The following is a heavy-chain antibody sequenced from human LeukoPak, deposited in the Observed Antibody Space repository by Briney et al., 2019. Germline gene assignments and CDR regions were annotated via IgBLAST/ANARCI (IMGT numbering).Heavy chain of an antibody. J-gene: IGHJ4*02. CDR3: ARVVYSSSYFDY. Sequence: PSQTLSLTCTVSGGSISSGGSYWSWIRQHPGKGLEWIGYIYYSGSTYYNPSLKSRVTISVDTSKNQFSLKLSSVTAADTAVYYCARVVYSSSYFDYWGQGTLVTVSS. CDR2: IYYSGST. V-gene: IGHV4-31*03. CDR1: GGSISSGGSY. D-gene: IGHD6-6*01.